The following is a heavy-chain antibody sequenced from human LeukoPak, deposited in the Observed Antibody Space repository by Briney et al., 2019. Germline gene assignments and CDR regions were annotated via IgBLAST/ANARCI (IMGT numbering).Heavy chain of an antibody. V-gene: IGHV3-30*18. D-gene: IGHD5-18*01. CDR3: AKDRIQLWPNWFDP. CDR1: GFTFSSYG. J-gene: IGHJ5*02. CDR2: ISYDGSNK. Sequence: GGSLRLSCAASGFTFSSYGMRWVRQAPGKGLEWVAVISYDGSNKYYADSVKGRFTISRDNSKNTLYLQMNSLRAEDTAVYYCAKDRIQLWPNWFDPWGQGTLVTVSS.